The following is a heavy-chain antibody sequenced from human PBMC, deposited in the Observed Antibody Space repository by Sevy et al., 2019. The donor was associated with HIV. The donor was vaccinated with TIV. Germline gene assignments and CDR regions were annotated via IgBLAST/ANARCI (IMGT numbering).Heavy chain of an antibody. J-gene: IGHJ4*02. CDR2: FDPEDDET. Sequence: ASVKVSCMVSGYTLSELSMHWVRQAPGKGLEWMGSFDPEDDETIYAQKFQGRVTMTEDTSTDTAYMELNNLRSEDTAVYYCATTKDYYDSSGSPFDYWGQGTLVTVSS. CDR3: ATTKDYYDSSGSPFDY. D-gene: IGHD3-22*01. CDR1: GYTLSELS. V-gene: IGHV1-24*01.